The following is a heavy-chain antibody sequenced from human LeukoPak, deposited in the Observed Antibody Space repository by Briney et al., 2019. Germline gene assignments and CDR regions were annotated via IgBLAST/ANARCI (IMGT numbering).Heavy chain of an antibody. CDR2: ISYDGSKK. CDR3: AKDRENYYDSSGYSYYFDY. CDR1: RFTFSSYG. J-gene: IGHJ4*02. Sequence: GGSLRLSCAASRFTFSSYGMHWVRQAPGKGLEWVAVISYDGSKKYYADSVKGRFTISRDNSKNTLYLQMNSLRAEDTAVYYCAKDRENYYDSSGYSYYFDYWGQGTLVTVSS. D-gene: IGHD3-22*01. V-gene: IGHV3-30*18.